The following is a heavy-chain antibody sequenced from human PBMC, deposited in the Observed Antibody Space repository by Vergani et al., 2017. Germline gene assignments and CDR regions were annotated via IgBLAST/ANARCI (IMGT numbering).Heavy chain of an antibody. J-gene: IGHJ4*02. Sequence: EVQLVESGGGLVKPGGSLRLSCAASGFTFSSYSMNWVRQAPGKGLEWVSSISSSSSYIYYADSVKGRFTISRDNAKNSLYLQMNSLRAEDTAVYYCAREVRYSSDIYYFDYWGQGTLVTVSS. CDR1: GFTFSSYS. CDR2: ISSSSSYI. CDR3: AREVRYSSDIYYFDY. D-gene: IGHD6-19*01. V-gene: IGHV3-21*01.